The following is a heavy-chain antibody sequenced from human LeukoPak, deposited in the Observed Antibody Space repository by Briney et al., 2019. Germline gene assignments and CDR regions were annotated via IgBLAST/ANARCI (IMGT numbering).Heavy chain of an antibody. V-gene: IGHV1-18*01. J-gene: IGHJ6*03. Sequence: ASVKVSCKASGYTFTGYGISWVRQAPGQGLEWMGWISAYNGNTNYAQKLQGRVTMTTDTSTSTAYMELRSLRSDDTAVYYCARANRVRYYYDSSGTDYYMDAWGKGTTVTVSS. CDR3: ARANRVRYYYDSSGTDYYMDA. CDR1: GYTFTGYG. D-gene: IGHD3-22*01. CDR2: ISAYNGNT.